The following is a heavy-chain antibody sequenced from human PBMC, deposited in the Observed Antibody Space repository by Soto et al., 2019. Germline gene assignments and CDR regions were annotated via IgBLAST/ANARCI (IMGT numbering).Heavy chain of an antibody. CDR3: VSGGASEPSVYAY. Sequence: PGGSLRLSCAASGFTFSNYVMRWVRQAPGKGLEWVSTISASGAIYYADSVKGRFTISRDNSKNTLFLQMYSLGAEDTAIYYCVSGGASEPSVYAYWGPGALVTVSS. CDR2: ISASGAI. CDR1: GFTFSNYV. V-gene: IGHV3-23*01. J-gene: IGHJ4*02. D-gene: IGHD2-8*01.